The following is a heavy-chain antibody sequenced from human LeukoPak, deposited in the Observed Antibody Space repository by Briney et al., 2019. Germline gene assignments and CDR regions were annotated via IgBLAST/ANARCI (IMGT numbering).Heavy chain of an antibody. V-gene: IGHV3-21*01. D-gene: IGHD6-13*01. Sequence: AGSLRLSCAASGFTFSSYSMKWVRQATGKGLEWVSSISSSSSYIYYADSVKGRFTISRDNAKNSLYLQMNSLRAEDTAVYYCAREVWQPLVTNDYWGQGTLVTVSS. CDR1: GFTFSSYS. J-gene: IGHJ4*02. CDR3: AREVWQPLVTNDY. CDR2: ISSSSSYI.